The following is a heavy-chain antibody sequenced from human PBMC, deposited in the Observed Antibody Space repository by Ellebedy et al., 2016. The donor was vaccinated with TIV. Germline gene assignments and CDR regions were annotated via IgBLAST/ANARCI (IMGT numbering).Heavy chain of an antibody. J-gene: IGHJ3*02. D-gene: IGHD2-2*02. CDR2: ISYDGSNK. CDR3: AKLSHCSSTSCYIGSLAFDI. V-gene: IGHV3-30*18. Sequence: GGSLRLSXAASGFTFSSYGMHWVRQAPGKGLEWVAVISYDGSNKYYADSVKGRFTISRDNSKNTLYLQMNSLRAEDTAVYYCAKLSHCSSTSCYIGSLAFDIWGQGTMVTVSS. CDR1: GFTFSSYG.